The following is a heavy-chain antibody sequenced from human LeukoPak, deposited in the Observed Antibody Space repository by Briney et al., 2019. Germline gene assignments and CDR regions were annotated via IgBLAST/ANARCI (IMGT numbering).Heavy chain of an antibody. V-gene: IGHV1-46*01. J-gene: IGHJ4*02. CDR3: ARGLRYCSSTSCYVAPFDY. CDR1: GFTFSSYG. D-gene: IGHD2-2*01. CDR2: INPSGGST. Sequence: GGSLRLSCAASGFTFSSYGMHWVRQAPGQGLEWMGIINPSGGSTSYAQKFQGRVTMTRDTSTSTVYMELSSLRSEDTAVYYCARGLRYCSSTSCYVAPFDYWGQGTLVTVSS.